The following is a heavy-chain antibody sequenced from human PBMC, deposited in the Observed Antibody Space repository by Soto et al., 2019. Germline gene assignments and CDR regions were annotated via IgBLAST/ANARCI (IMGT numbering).Heavy chain of an antibody. J-gene: IGHJ4*02. CDR1: GYTFTGYY. Sequence: QVRLVQSGAEVTKPGASVKVSCKASGYTFTGYYIHWVRQAPGQGLEWMGSISPHSGGPNYAQRFQGRVTMTRDTSMTTVYMEMSGLTSDASAVYYGAREEQTGANYYLDYWGQGTLVTVSS. CDR2: ISPHSGGP. CDR3: AREEQTGANYYLDY. V-gene: IGHV1-2*02. D-gene: IGHD7-27*01.